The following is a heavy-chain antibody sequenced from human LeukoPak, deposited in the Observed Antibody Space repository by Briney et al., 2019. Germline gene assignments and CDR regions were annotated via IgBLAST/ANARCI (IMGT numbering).Heavy chain of an antibody. Sequence: ASVKVSCKASGSTFSDYHMNWVRQASGQGPEWMGWINPKSGDAKYGQAFQGRVTMTRDTSISAAYMELNRLRFDDTAMYYCARGEYSNGYPYRLDSWGQGTLVTVSS. CDR3: ARGEYSNGYPYRLDS. V-gene: IGHV1-2*02. J-gene: IGHJ4*02. CDR2: INPKSGDA. CDR1: GSTFSDYH. D-gene: IGHD3-16*01.